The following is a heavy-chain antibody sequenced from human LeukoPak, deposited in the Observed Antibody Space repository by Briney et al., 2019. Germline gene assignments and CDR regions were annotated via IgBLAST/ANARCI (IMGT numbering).Heavy chain of an antibody. CDR1: GYTFTSYG. V-gene: IGHV1-18*01. D-gene: IGHD2-15*01. CDR3: ARMGDCSGGSCYTLATIYFDY. CDR2: ISAYNGNT. Sequence: ASVKVSCKASGYTFTSYGISWVRQAPGQGLEWMGWISAYNGNTNYAQKLQGRVTMTTDTSTSTAYMELRSLRSDDTAVYYCARMGDCSGGSCYTLATIYFDYWGQGTLVTVSS. J-gene: IGHJ4*02.